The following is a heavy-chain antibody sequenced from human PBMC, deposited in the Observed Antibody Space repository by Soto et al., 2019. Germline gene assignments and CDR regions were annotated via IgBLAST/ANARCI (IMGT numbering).Heavy chain of an antibody. D-gene: IGHD5-18*01. CDR2: ISSSSSYI. V-gene: IGHV3-21*01. CDR1: GFTFSSYS. J-gene: IGHJ5*02. CDR3: ARDARIQLWFNWFDP. Sequence: GGSLRLSCAASGFTFSSYSMNWVRQAPGKGLEWVSSISSSSSYIYYADSVKGRFTISRDNAKNSLYLQMNSLRAEDTAVYYCARDARIQLWFNWFDPWGQGILVTVSS.